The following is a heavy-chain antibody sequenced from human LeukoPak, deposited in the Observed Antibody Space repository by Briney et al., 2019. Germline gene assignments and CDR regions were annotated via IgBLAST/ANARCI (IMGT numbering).Heavy chain of an antibody. Sequence: GESLKISCKGSGYSFTSYWIGWVRQMPWKGLEWMGIIYPGDSDTRYSPSFQGQVTISADKSISTAYLQWSSLKASDTAMYYCARGDCSGGSCYSGNWFDPWGQGTLVTVSS. J-gene: IGHJ5*02. CDR1: GYSFTSYW. CDR2: IYPGDSDT. V-gene: IGHV5-51*01. D-gene: IGHD2-15*01. CDR3: ARGDCSGGSCYSGNWFDP.